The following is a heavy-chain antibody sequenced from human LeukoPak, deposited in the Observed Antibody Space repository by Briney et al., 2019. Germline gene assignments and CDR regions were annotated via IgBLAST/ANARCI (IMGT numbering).Heavy chain of an antibody. D-gene: IGHD2-15*01. CDR2: IYYSGST. J-gene: IGHJ5*02. Sequence: PSETLSLTCTVPGGSISSYYWSWIRQPPGKGLEWIGYIYYSGSTNYNPSLKSRVTISVDTSKNQFSLKLSSVTAADTAVYYCASEDCSGGSCYSSWGRGTLVTVSS. V-gene: IGHV4-59*08. CDR3: ASEDCSGGSCYSS. CDR1: GGSISSYY.